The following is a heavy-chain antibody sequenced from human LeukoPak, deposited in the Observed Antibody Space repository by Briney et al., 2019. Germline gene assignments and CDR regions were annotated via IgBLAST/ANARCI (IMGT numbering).Heavy chain of an antibody. J-gene: IGHJ6*03. V-gene: IGHV3-30*01. CDR3: ARQEQELVRDYYYYMDV. CDR2: ISYDGSHT. CDR1: GFIFSNFA. D-gene: IGHD6-13*01. Sequence: GGSLRLSCAPSGFIFSNFAMHWVRQAPGKGLEWVALISYDGSHTYYADSMKGRFPISRDNSRNVLYLQMTSLSGDDSAVYYCARQEQELVRDYYYYMDVWGKGTTVTVSS.